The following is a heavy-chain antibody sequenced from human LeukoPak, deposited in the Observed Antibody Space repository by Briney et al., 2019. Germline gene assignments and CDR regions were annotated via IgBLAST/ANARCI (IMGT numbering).Heavy chain of an antibody. CDR2: INPSDGAT. CDR3: AGEQRGGLSGSLGGLFASYYTYYYMDV. CDR1: GYTFTMYY. J-gene: IGHJ6*03. Sequence: GASVKVSCKASGYTFTMYYIHWVRQAPGQGLEWMGMINPSDGATTYAQRFQGRVTMTRDMSTTTVYMDLGSLRSEDTAVYFCAGEQRGGLSGSLGGLFASYYTYYYMDVWGRGTTVTVSS. V-gene: IGHV1-46*01. D-gene: IGHD3-16*01.